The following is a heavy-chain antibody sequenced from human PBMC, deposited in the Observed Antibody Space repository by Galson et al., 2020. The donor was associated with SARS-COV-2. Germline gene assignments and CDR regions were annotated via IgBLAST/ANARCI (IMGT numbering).Heavy chain of an antibody. CDR2: ISWNSGSI. CDR3: AKDMGLSGSPSLGY. J-gene: IGHJ4*02. D-gene: IGHD1-26*01. CDR1: GFTFDDYA. Sequence: GGSLRLSCAASGFTFDDYAMHWVRQAPGKGLEWVSGISWNSGSIGYADSVKGRFTISRDNAKNSLYLQMNSLRAEDTALYYCAKDMGLSGSPSLGYWGQGTLVTVSS. V-gene: IGHV3-9*01.